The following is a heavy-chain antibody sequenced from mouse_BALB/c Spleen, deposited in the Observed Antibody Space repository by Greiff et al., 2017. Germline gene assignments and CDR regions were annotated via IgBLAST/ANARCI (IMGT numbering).Heavy chain of an antibody. CDR1: GFTFSSYA. D-gene: IGHD2-1*01. CDR2: ISSGGST. V-gene: IGHV5-6-5*01. J-gene: IGHJ4*01. Sequence: EVQRVESGGGLVKPGGSLKLSCAASGFTFSSYAMSWVRQTPEKRLEWVASISSGGSTYYPDSVKGRFTISRDNARNILYLQMSSLRSEDTAMYYCARVYYGQAMDYWGQGTSVTVSS. CDR3: ARVYYGQAMDY.